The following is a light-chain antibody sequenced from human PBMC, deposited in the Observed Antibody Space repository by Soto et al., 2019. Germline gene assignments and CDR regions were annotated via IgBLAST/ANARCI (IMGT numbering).Light chain of an antibody. CDR2: DAS. J-gene: IGKJ1*01. V-gene: IGKV3-11*01. Sequence: EIVLTKSPATLSLSPVGRATACCRGSRSISHFLAWYQQRPGQAPRLLIYDASDRATGIPTRFSGSGSETDFTLTISSLEPEHFAVYYCQQRSTWPPITFGQGTKVDIK. CDR1: RSISHF. CDR3: QQRSTWPPIT.